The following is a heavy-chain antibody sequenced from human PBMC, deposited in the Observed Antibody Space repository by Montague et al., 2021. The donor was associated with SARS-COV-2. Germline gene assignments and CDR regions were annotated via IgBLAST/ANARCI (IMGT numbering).Heavy chain of an antibody. V-gene: IGHV3-7*01. CDR3: ARDPNSSGGNMGSF. Sequence: SLRLSCAASGFDFSTSWMSWVRQSAGKGLEWVAIMKYDGSEKYYVDSVKGRFTISRDNARTSVFLQVNRLRVEDTAVYFCARDPNSSGGNMGSFWGRGTLVSVSS. D-gene: IGHD6-19*01. J-gene: IGHJ4*02. CDR2: MKYDGSEK. CDR1: GFDFSTSW.